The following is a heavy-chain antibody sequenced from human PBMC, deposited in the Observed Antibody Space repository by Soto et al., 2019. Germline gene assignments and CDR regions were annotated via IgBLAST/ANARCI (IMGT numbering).Heavy chain of an antibody. CDR3: ARVPQYCSGGSCYSQPSWFDL. D-gene: IGHD2-15*01. V-gene: IGHV1-18*01. CDR2: ISAYNGNT. J-gene: IGHJ5*02. Sequence: ASVKVSCKASGYTFTSYGISWVRQAPGQGLEWMGWISAYNGNTNYAQKLQGRVTMTTDTSTSTAYMELRSLRSDDTAVYYCARVPQYCSGGSCYSQPSWFDLWGQGTLVTVSS. CDR1: GYTFTSYG.